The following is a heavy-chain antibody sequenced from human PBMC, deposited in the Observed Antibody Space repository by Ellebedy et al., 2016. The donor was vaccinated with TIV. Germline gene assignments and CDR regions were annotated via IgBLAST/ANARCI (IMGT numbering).Heavy chain of an antibody. V-gene: IGHV3-30-3*01. CDR2: ISYVGSNK. Sequence: PGGSLRLSCAASGFTFSSYAMHWVRQAPGKGLEWVAVISYVGSNKYYADSVKGRFTISRDNSKNTLYLQMNSLRAEDTAVYYCARVSQVWFGELLTRNYYYGMDVWGQGTTVTVSS. CDR3: ARVSQVWFGELLTRNYYYGMDV. CDR1: GFTFSSYA. D-gene: IGHD3-10*01. J-gene: IGHJ6*02.